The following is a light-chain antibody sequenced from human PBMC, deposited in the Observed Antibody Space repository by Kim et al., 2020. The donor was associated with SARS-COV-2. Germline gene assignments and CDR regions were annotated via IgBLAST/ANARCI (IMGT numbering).Light chain of an antibody. J-gene: IGKJ4*01. Sequence: ATINCKSSQSVLYRSNNKNYLGWYQQKPGEPPKLLVYGACRRESGVPDRFSGSGSGTDCTRAISSLQAEDVAVYYCQQYYTTPPTFGGGTKVDIK. V-gene: IGKV4-1*01. CDR1: QSVLYRSNNKNY. CDR3: QQYYTTPPT. CDR2: GAC.